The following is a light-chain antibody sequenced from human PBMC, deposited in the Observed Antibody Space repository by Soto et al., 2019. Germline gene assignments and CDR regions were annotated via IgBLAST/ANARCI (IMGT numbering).Light chain of an antibody. CDR1: SATIGNSNF. CDR2: DVN. J-gene: IGLJ2*01. V-gene: IGLV2-11*01. CDR3: CSYAGSYTLL. Sequence: QAVVTQPRSVSGSPGQSVTISCTGTSATIGNSNFVSWSQHLPGKAPKLIIRDVNKRPSGVPDRFSGSKSGNTASLTISGLQAEDEATYYCCSYAGSYTLLFGGGTKVTVL.